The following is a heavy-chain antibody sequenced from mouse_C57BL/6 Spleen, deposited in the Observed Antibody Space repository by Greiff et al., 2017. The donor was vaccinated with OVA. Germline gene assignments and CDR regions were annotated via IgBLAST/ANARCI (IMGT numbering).Heavy chain of an antibody. D-gene: IGHD1-1*01. Sequence: QVQLKQPGAELVKPGASVKMSCKASGYTFTSYWITWVKQRPGQGLEWIGDIYPGSGSTNYNEKFKSKATLTVDTSSSTAYMQLSSLTSEDSAVYYCARTYYYGSSYAMDYWGQGTSVTVSS. CDR2: IYPGSGST. CDR1: GYTFTSYW. V-gene: IGHV1-55*01. J-gene: IGHJ4*01. CDR3: ARTYYYGSSYAMDY.